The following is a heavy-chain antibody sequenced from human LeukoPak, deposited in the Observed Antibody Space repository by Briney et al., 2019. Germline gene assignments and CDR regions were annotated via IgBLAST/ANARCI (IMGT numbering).Heavy chain of an antibody. CDR1: GYTFTSYY. V-gene: IGHV1-46*01. Sequence: GASVKVSCKASGYTFTSYYMHWVRQAPGQGLEWMGIINPSGGSTSYAQKFQGRVTVTRDMSTSTVYMELSSLGYDDTAVYYCATNILVRDIINWFDPWGQGTLVTVSS. CDR3: ATNILVRDIINWFDP. CDR2: INPSGGST. J-gene: IGHJ5*02. D-gene: IGHD3-10*01.